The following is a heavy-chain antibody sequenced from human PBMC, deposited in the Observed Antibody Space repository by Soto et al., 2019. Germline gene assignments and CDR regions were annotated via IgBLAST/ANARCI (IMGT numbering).Heavy chain of an antibody. J-gene: IGHJ4*02. D-gene: IGHD3-10*01. CDR2: IRTDGTVS. CDR3: ARDLVYGSGSMGH. Sequence: GSLRLSCAASGFTFSTYWMHWVRQAPGKGLVWVSRIRTDGTVSSYADSVKGRFTMSIDNAKNTLYLEMNSLRAEDTAVYYCARDLVYGSGSMGHWGQGTLVTVSS. CDR1: GFTFSTYW. V-gene: IGHV3-74*01.